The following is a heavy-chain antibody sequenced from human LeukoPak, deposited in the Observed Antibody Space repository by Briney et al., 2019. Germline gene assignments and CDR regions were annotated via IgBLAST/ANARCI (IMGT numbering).Heavy chain of an antibody. CDR3: VGDLLIRGGSWSVPSLDS. V-gene: IGHV3-74*01. J-gene: IGHJ4*02. D-gene: IGHD1-14*01. Sequence: PGGSLRLSCAASGFIFSNYWMHWVRQVPGKGLLWVARINTSGTRTIYADSVKGRFTISRDNAKNTVSLQMSTLRAEDTAVYYCVGDLLIRGGSWSVPSLDSWGQGILVTVAS. CDR1: GFIFSNYW. CDR2: INTSGTRT.